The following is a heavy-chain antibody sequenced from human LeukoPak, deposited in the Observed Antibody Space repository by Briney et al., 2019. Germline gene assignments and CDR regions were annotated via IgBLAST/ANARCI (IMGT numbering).Heavy chain of an antibody. J-gene: IGHJ3*02. CDR3: ARGYSNYGYVFDI. Sequence: GGSLRLSCAASGFTFSSYEMNWVRQAPGKGLEWVSFISSSSSYIYYADSVKGRFTISRDNARNSLYLQMNSLRADDTAVYYCARGYSNYGYVFDIWGQGTMVTVSS. CDR1: GFTFSSYE. CDR2: ISSSSSYI. D-gene: IGHD2/OR15-2a*01. V-gene: IGHV3-21*01.